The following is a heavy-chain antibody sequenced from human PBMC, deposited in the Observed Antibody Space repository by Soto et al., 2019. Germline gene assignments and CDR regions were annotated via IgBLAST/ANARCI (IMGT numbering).Heavy chain of an antibody. Sequence: QLLESGGGLVQPRGSLRLSCAASGFTFSSYTMSWVRQAPGKGLEWVSGISGSGGSIYYADSVKGRFTISRDNSKNTVYLQTNSLRAEDAAVYYCARGGLVGALPGYWGQGTLVIVSS. V-gene: IGHV3-23*01. J-gene: IGHJ4*02. D-gene: IGHD1-26*01. CDR1: GFTFSSYT. CDR2: ISGSGGSI. CDR3: ARGGLVGALPGY.